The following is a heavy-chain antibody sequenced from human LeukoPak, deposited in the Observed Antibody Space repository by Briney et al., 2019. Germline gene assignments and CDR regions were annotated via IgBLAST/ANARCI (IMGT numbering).Heavy chain of an antibody. CDR2: IKQDGSEK. V-gene: IGHV3-7*01. CDR1: GFTFSSYW. Sequence: GGSLRLSCAASGFTFSSYWMSWVRQAPGKGLEWVANIKQDGSEKYYVDSVKGRFTISRDNAKNSLYLQMNSLRAEDTAVYYCARGDTYCGGDCYSFDYWGQGTLVTVSS. CDR3: ARGDTYCGGDCYSFDY. D-gene: IGHD2-21*02. J-gene: IGHJ4*02.